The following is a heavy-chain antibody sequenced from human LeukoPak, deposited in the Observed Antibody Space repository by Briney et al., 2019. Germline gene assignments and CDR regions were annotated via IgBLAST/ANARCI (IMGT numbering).Heavy chain of an antibody. Sequence: GGSLRLSCAASGFTFSSYAMSWVRQAPGKGLGWVANIEQDGSEKYYVDSVKGRFTISRDNAKNSLYLQMNSLRAEDTAMYYCVRGRIEGLYWGQGTLVTVPS. CDR1: GFTFSSYA. J-gene: IGHJ4*02. V-gene: IGHV3-7*01. CDR2: IEQDGSEK. CDR3: VRGRIEGLY. D-gene: IGHD2-15*01.